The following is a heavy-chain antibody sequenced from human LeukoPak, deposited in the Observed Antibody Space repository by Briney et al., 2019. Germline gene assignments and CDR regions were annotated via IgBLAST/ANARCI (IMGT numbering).Heavy chain of an antibody. CDR3: ARERSGSEIFARSFDI. CDR2: INHSGST. D-gene: IGHD3-3*01. Sequence: SETLSLTCAVYGVSFSGYYWSWLRQPPGRGLEWIGEINHSGSTNYNPSLKGRVTISVDTSKNQFSLKLSSVTAADTAVYYCARERSGSEIFARSFDIWGQGTMVTVSS. J-gene: IGHJ3*02. V-gene: IGHV4-34*01. CDR1: GVSFSGYY.